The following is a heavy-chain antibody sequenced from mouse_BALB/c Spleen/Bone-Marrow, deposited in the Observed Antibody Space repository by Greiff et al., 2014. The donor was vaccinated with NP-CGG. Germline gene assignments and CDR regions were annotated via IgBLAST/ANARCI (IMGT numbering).Heavy chain of an antibody. J-gene: IGHJ4*01. V-gene: IGHV2-5*01. CDR3: AKIGTTTGAMDY. Sequence: VQLQESGPGLVQPSQSLSITCTVSGFSLTSYGVHWVRQSPGKGLEWLGVIWRGGSTDYNAAFMSRLSITKDNSKSQVFFKMNSLQADDTAIYYCAKIGTTTGAMDYWGQGTSVTVSS. CDR1: GFSLTSYG. CDR2: IWRGGST. D-gene: IGHD2-14*01.